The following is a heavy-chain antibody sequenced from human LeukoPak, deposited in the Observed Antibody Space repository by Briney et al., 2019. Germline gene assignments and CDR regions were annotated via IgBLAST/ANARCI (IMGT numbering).Heavy chain of an antibody. D-gene: IGHD3-10*01. CDR2: ISGSGGST. V-gene: IGHV3-23*01. CDR1: GFTFSSYA. J-gene: IGHJ3*02. Sequence: SGGSLRLSSAASGFTFSSYAMSWVRQAPGKGLEWVSAISGSGGSTYYADSVKGRFTISRDNSKNTLYLQMNSLRAEDTAVYYCAKDVVTMVRGVISSYAFDIWGQGTMVTVSS. CDR3: AKDVVTMVRGVISSYAFDI.